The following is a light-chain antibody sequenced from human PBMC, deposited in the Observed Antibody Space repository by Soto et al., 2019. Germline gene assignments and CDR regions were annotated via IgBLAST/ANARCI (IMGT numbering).Light chain of an antibody. Sequence: EIVMTQSPATLSVSPGERATLSCRASQSVGSNLAWYQQKQGQAPRLLIYGASTRATGIPARFSGSGSGTEFTLTISSLQSEDFVLYYCQQYNNWPPITFGQGTRLEIK. CDR3: QQYNNWPPIT. J-gene: IGKJ5*01. CDR1: QSVGSN. CDR2: GAS. V-gene: IGKV3-15*01.